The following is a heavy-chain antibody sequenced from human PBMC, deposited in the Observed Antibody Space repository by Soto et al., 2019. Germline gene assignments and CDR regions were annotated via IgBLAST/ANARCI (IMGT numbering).Heavy chain of an antibody. CDR3: ASTSLQLGDYYHYYGMDV. CDR2: ISSSSSTI. Sequence: EVQLVESGGGLVQPGGSLRLSCAASGFTFSSYSMNWVRQAPGKGLEWVSYISSSSSTIYYADSVKGRFTISRDNAKNSMYLQMNSLRDEDTAVYYCASTSLQLGDYYHYYGMDVWGQGTTVTVSS. J-gene: IGHJ6*02. CDR1: GFTFSSYS. D-gene: IGHD6-13*01. V-gene: IGHV3-48*02.